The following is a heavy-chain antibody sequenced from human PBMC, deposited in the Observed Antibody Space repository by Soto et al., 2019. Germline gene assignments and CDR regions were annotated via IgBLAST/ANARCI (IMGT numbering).Heavy chain of an antibody. CDR2: IKSKNDGETI. CDR3: TTHTITPHFDL. CDR1: GFTFNNAW. D-gene: IGHD4-4*01. V-gene: IGHV3-15*07. J-gene: IGHJ2*01. Sequence: EVQLVESGGDLVKPGGSLILSCAASGFTFNNAWMNWVRQAPGKGLGWVGRIKSKNDGETIEYAAPVKGRFTISRDDSKNTLYLQMNILKTEDTAVYFCTTHTITPHFDLWGRGTLVTVSS.